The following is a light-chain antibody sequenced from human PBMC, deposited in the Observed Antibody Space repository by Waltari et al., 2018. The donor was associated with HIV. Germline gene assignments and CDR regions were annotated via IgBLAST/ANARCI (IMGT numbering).Light chain of an antibody. CDR3: AVWDDRLSGRL. Sequence: QSVLAQPRSVSGTPGQTVNISCSGSTSNVRNNYVYWYQQVTGVAPKLSIYRNTQRPSGVPDRFSGSKSGTSASLAISGLRTEDEAEYYCAVWDDRLSGRLFGGGTKVTVL. V-gene: IGLV1-47*01. CDR1: TSNVRNNY. J-gene: IGLJ2*01. CDR2: RNT.